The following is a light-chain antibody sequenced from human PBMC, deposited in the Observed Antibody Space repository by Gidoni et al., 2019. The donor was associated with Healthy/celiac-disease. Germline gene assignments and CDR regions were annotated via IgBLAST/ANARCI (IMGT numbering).Light chain of an antibody. CDR2: DAS. CDR3: QQRSNWPSIT. CDR1: QSVSSY. V-gene: IGKV3-11*01. J-gene: IGKJ5*01. Sequence: EIVLTQSPATLSLSPGERATLSFRASQSVSSYLAWYQQKPGQAPRLLNYDASNRATGIPARFSCSGSGTDFTLTISSLEPEDFAVYYCQQRSNWPSITFGQXTRLEIK.